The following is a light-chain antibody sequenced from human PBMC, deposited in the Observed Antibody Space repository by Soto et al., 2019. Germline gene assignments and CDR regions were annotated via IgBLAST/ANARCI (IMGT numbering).Light chain of an antibody. CDR2: EVN. CDR1: GSDVGDSSH. CDR3: CLSPGSLTWL. V-gene: IGLV2-11*01. Sequence: QSVLTQPRSVSGSPGQSVTLSCTATGSDVGDSSHVSWYQLHPGKAPKLMIYEVNNRPSGVPDRFSGSKSGSTASLTISGLQAEDEAEYYCCLSPGSLTWLFGGGTKRTVL. J-gene: IGLJ3*02.